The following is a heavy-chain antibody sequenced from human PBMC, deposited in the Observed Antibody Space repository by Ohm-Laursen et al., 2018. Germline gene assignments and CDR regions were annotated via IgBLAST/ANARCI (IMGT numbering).Heavy chain of an antibody. V-gene: IGHV4-4*07. CDR2: IYSSGST. CDR1: GGSMNGYY. Sequence: GTLSLTCTVSGGSMNGYYWNWIRQPAGKGLEWIGRIYSSGSTIYNPSLMSRVTMSVDTPKNQFSLKLTSVTAADTAVYYCARTLSSSWYSELNYWGQGTLVTVSS. CDR3: ARTLSSSWYSELNY. J-gene: IGHJ4*02. D-gene: IGHD6-13*01.